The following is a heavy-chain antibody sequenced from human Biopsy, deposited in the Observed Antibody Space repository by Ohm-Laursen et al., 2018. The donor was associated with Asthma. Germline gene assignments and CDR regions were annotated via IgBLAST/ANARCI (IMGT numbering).Heavy chain of an antibody. V-gene: IGHV3-30*03. CDR3: ARVGYSSSWYGDYYYGMDV. D-gene: IGHD6-13*01. CDR1: GFSFNSYG. CDR2: MSFDGRRT. Sequence: SLRLSCTASGFSFNSYGMHWVRQAPGKGLEWVAVMSFDGRRTYYADSVKGRFTISRDNSKNTLYLQMNSLRAEDTAVYYCARVGYSSSWYGDYYYGMDVWGQGTTVTVSS. J-gene: IGHJ6*02.